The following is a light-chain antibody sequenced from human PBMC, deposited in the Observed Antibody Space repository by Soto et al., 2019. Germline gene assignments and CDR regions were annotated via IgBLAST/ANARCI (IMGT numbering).Light chain of an antibody. CDR3: QQRSNWPPPYT. CDR2: DAS. Sequence: EIVLTQSPATLSLSPGERATLSCRASQSVSSYLAWYRQKPGQAPRLLIYDASNRATGIPARFSGSGSGTDFTLTISSLEPEDFAVYYCQQRSNWPPPYTFGQGTKLEIK. J-gene: IGKJ2*01. V-gene: IGKV3-11*01. CDR1: QSVSSY.